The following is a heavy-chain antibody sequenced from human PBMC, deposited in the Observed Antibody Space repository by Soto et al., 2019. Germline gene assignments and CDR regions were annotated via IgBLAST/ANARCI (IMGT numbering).Heavy chain of an antibody. J-gene: IGHJ4*02. D-gene: IGHD6-13*01. CDR2: VYNSGST. V-gene: IGHV4-59*01. CDR1: GDSISSNY. Sequence: SETLSLTCTVSGDSISSNYWTWIRQPPGKGLEWIGYVYNSGSTNYNPSLKGRVTISEDTSKSQFSLKVNSMTAADTAVYYCARYRREAVAGYTLDNWGQGILVTVSS. CDR3: ARYRREAVAGYTLDN.